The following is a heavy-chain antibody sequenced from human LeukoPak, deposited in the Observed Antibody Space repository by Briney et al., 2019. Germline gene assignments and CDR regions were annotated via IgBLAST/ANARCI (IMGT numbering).Heavy chain of an antibody. Sequence: SETLSLTCTVSCGSISSYYWSWIRQPPGKGLEWIGYIYYSGSTNYNPSLKSRVTISVDTSKNQFSLKLSSVTAADTAVYYCARWGPKYSGYDWGYNWFDPWGQGTLVTVSS. J-gene: IGHJ5*02. V-gene: IGHV4-59*01. CDR2: IYYSGST. CDR1: CGSISSYY. CDR3: ARWGPKYSGYDWGYNWFDP. D-gene: IGHD5-12*01.